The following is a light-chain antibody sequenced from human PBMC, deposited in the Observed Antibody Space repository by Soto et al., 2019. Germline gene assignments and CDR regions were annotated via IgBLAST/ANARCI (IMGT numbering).Light chain of an antibody. CDR2: DAS. CDR1: QSLTSSY. J-gene: IGKJ5*01. Sequence: EIVLTQSPGTLSLSPGERATLSCRASQSLTSSYLAWYQQKPGQAPRLLIYDASGRATGIPDRFSGNGSGTDFTLTISRLEPEDFAVYCCQHYGSSPPRPFGQGTRLEIK. CDR3: QHYGSSPPRP. V-gene: IGKV3-20*01.